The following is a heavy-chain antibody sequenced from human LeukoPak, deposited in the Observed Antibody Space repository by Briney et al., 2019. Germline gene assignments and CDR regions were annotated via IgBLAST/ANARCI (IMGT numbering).Heavy chain of an antibody. J-gene: IGHJ4*02. CDR1: GYTFTSYD. CDR2: ISTYNDNT. V-gene: IGHV1-18*01. CDR3: ARIQSRIIAARPGDPAFDY. D-gene: IGHD6-6*01. Sequence: ASVKVSCKASGYTFTSYDISWVRQAPGQGLEWMGWISTYNDNTHYAQKLQGRVTMTTDTSTSTVYMELKSLRSDDTAVYYCARIQSRIIAARPGDPAFDYWGRGTLVTVSS.